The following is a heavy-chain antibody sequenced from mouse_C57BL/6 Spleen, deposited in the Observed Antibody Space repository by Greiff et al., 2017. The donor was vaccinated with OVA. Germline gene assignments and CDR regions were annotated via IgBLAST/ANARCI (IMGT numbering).Heavy chain of an antibody. V-gene: IGHV1-18*01. CDR1: GYTFTDYN. CDR2: INPNNGGT. J-gene: IGHJ4*01. Sequence: VQLQQSGPELVKPGASVKIPCKASGYTFTDYNMDWVKQSHGKSLEWIGDINPNNGGTIYNQKFKGKATLTVDKSSSTAYMELRSLTSEDTAVYYCARRADEGYYYAMDYWGQGTSVTVSS. CDR3: ARRADEGYYYAMDY.